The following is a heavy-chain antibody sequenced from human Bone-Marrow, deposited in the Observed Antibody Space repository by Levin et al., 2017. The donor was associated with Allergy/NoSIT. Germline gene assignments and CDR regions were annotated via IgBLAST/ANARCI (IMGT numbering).Heavy chain of an antibody. CDR2: IYSNGNT. V-gene: IGHV3-66*01. CDR1: GFTVSNNY. J-gene: IGHJ4*02. D-gene: IGHD2-15*01. CDR3: GRDGGAAATAAC. Sequence: GGSLRLSCAASGFTVSNNYMRWVRQVPGKGLEWVSLIYSNGNTYYADSAKGRFTISRDSSKNTLYPQMNSLRAEDTAVYFCGRDGGAAATAACWGQGTRVTVSS.